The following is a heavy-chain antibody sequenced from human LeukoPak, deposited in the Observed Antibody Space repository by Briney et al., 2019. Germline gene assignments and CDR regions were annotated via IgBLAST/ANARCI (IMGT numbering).Heavy chain of an antibody. D-gene: IGHD6-6*01. V-gene: IGHV3-23*01. CDR3: AKPAPRTTIAARLDY. J-gene: IGHJ4*02. Sequence: GGSLRLSCAASGFTFSSYAMNWVRQAPGKGLEWVSTISNTGISTFYADSVRGRFTISRDNSKSTPYLQMDNVRAEDTAVYYCAKPAPRTTIAARLDYWGQGTLVTVSS. CDR2: ISNTGIST. CDR1: GFTFSSYA.